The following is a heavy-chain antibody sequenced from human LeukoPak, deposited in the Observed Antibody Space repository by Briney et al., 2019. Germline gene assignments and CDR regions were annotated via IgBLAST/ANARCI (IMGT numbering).Heavy chain of an antibody. CDR2: ISSNGGST. V-gene: IGHV3-64*01. J-gene: IGHJ4*02. Sequence: GGSLRLSCAASGFTFSRYAMHWVRQAPGKGLEYVSAISSNGGSTYYANSVKGRFTISRDNSKNTLYLQMGSLRAEDMAVYYCARGIAAAGPFDYWGQGTLVTVSS. CDR1: GFTFSRYA. CDR3: ARGIAAAGPFDY. D-gene: IGHD6-13*01.